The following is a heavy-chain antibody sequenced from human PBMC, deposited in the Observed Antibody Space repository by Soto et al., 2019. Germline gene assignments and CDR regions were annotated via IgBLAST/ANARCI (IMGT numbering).Heavy chain of an antibody. CDR3: ARSTYYDFWSGYRKSYYYYMDV. CDR1: GGSISSYY. J-gene: IGHJ6*03. Sequence: PSETLSLTCTVSGGSISSYYWSWIRQPPGKGLEWIGYIYYSGSTNYNPSLKSRVTISVDTSKNQFSLKLSSVTAADTAVYYCARSTYYDFWSGYRKSYYYYMDVWGKGTTVTVSS. D-gene: IGHD3-3*01. V-gene: IGHV4-59*01. CDR2: IYYSGST.